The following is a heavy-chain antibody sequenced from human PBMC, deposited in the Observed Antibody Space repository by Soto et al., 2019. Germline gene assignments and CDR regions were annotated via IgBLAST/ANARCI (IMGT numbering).Heavy chain of an antibody. J-gene: IGHJ2*01. CDR3: ARASPDTAMVRGAHHWYFDL. CDR1: GGTFSSYA. CDR2: IIPIFGTA. V-gene: IGHV1-69*13. D-gene: IGHD5-18*01. Sequence: SVKVSCKASGGTFSSYAISWVRQAPGQGLEWMGGIIPIFGTASYAQKFQGRVTITADESTSTAYMELSSLRSEDTAVYYCARASPDTAMVRGAHHWYFDLWGRGTLVTVSS.